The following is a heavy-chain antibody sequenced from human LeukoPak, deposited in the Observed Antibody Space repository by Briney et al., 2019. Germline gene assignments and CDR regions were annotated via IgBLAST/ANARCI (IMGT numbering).Heavy chain of an antibody. J-gene: IGHJ4*02. CDR2: ISGRGGGT. Sequence: PGGSLRLSCAVSGITLSNYAVSWARQAPGKGLEWVAGISGRGGGTHYADSVKGRFTISRDNPKNTLYLQMTNLRAGDTAVYFCAKRGVVIRVILVGFHKEAYYFDSWGQGALVTVSS. V-gene: IGHV3-23*01. CDR3: AKRGVVIRVILVGFHKEAYYFDS. D-gene: IGHD3-22*01. CDR1: GITLSNYA.